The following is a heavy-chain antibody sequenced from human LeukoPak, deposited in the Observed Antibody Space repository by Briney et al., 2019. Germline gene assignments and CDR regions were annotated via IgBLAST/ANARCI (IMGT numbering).Heavy chain of an antibody. CDR1: GGSISSGDYY. CDR2: IYYSGST. Sequence: PSETLSLTCTVSGGSISSGDYYWSWIRQPPGKGLEWIGYIYYSGSTYYNPSLKSRVTISVGTSKNQFSLKLSSVTAADTAVYYCASLITFGGVIPQFDSWGQGTLVTVSS. V-gene: IGHV4-30-4*01. J-gene: IGHJ5*01. D-gene: IGHD3-16*02. CDR3: ASLITFGGVIPQFDS.